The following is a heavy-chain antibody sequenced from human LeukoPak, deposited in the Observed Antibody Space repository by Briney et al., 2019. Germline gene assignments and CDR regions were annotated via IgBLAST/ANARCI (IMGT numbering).Heavy chain of an antibody. J-gene: IGHJ4*02. CDR3: ATRDQSRTFLVPLDF. V-gene: IGHV4/OR15-8*02. Sequence: SETLSLTCAVYGVSISSGNWWTWVRQPPGKGLEWIGETHRSGDTKYNPSLNGRVTISMDNSKNQLSLNLISVTAADTAMYYCATRDQSRTFLVPLDFWGQGTLVTVSS. D-gene: IGHD3-3*02. CDR2: THRSGDT. CDR1: GVSISSGNW.